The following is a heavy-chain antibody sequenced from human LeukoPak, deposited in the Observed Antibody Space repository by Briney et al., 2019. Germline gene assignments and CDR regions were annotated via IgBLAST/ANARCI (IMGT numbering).Heavy chain of an antibody. V-gene: IGHV3-23*01. J-gene: IGHJ4*02. CDR3: ARNSGWYGVS. CDR1: GLTLSSYE. D-gene: IGHD6-19*01. Sequence: PSGGSLSLSCTASGLTLSSYEMRWIRQAAGEGREWVSWIDYSGGGTYYAASVKGRFTIYRDNSKNTLYLQLNSPRGDDTAVYYCARNSGWYGVSWGQGTLVTVSS. CDR2: IDYSGGGT.